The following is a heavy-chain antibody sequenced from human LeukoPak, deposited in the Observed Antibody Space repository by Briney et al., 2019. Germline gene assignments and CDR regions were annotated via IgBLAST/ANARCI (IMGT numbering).Heavy chain of an antibody. CDR3: ARDYYDSSGPEYFQH. D-gene: IGHD3-22*01. J-gene: IGHJ1*01. V-gene: IGHV3-53*01. Sequence: PGGSLRLSCAASGFTVSSNYMSWVRQAPGKGLEWVSVIYSGGSTYYADSVKGRFTISRDNSKNTLYLQMNSLRAEDTAVYYWARDYYDSSGPEYFQHWGQGTLVTVSS. CDR1: GFTVSSNY. CDR2: IYSGGST.